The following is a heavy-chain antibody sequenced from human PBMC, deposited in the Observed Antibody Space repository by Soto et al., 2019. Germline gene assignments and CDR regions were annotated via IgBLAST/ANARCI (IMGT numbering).Heavy chain of an antibody. CDR2: IIPIFGTA. V-gene: IGHV1-69*01. CDR3: ASNYYDSSGYYYPGDY. CDR1: GGTFSSYA. Sequence: QVQLVQSGAEVKKPGSSVKVSCKASGGTFSSYAISWVRQAPGQGLEWMGGIIPIFGTANYAQKFQGRVTITADESTSTAYMELSGLRSEDTAVYYCASNYYDSSGYYYPGDYWGQGTLVTVSS. J-gene: IGHJ4*02. D-gene: IGHD3-22*01.